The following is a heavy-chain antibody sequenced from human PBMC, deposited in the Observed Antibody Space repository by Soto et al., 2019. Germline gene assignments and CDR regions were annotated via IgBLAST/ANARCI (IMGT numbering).Heavy chain of an antibody. J-gene: IGHJ3*02. Sequence: GASVKVSCKASGGTFSSYAISWVRQAPGQGLEWMGGIIPIFGTANYAQKFQGRVTITADESTSTAYMELSSLRSEDTAVYYCARAAYYDILTDSKDAFDIWGQGTMVTVSS. D-gene: IGHD3-9*01. CDR1: GGTFSSYA. V-gene: IGHV1-69*13. CDR3: ARAAYYDILTDSKDAFDI. CDR2: IIPIFGTA.